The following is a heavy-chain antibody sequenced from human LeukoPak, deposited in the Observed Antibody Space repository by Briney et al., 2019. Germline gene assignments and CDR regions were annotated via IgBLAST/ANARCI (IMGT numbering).Heavy chain of an antibody. CDR3: ARALRFSDYDILTGSGGCMDV. J-gene: IGHJ6*02. CDR2: INHSGST. D-gene: IGHD3-9*01. Sequence: PSETLSLTCAVYGGSFSGYYWSWIRQPPGKGLEWIGEINHSGSTNYNPSLKSRVTISVDTSKNQFSLKLSSVTAADTAVYYCARALRFSDYDILTGSGGCMDVWGQGITVTVSS. CDR1: GGSFSGYY. V-gene: IGHV4-34*01.